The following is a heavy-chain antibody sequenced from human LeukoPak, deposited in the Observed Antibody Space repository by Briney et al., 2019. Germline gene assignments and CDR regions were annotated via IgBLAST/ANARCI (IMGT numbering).Heavy chain of an antibody. Sequence: ASVKVSCKASGYTFTGYYMHWVRQAPGQGLEWMGWINPNSGGTNYAQKFQGRVTMTRDTSISTAYMELSRLRSDDTAVYYRARGGRWIQLWLRKNYFDYWGQGTLVTVSS. J-gene: IGHJ4*02. V-gene: IGHV1-2*02. D-gene: IGHD5-18*01. CDR3: ARGGRWIQLWLRKNYFDY. CDR1: GYTFTGYY. CDR2: INPNSGGT.